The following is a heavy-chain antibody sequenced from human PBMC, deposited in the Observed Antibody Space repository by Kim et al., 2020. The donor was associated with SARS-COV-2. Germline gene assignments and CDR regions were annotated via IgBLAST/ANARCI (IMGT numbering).Heavy chain of an antibody. CDR3: AAWITHYGQGWFDP. J-gene: IGHJ5*02. CDR2: IYYSGST. Sequence: SETLSLTCTVSGGSISSYYWSWIRQPPGKGLEWIGYIYYSGSTNYNPSLKSRVTISVDTSKNQFSLKLSSVTAADTAVYYCAAWITHYGQGWFDPWGQGTLVTVSS. V-gene: IGHV4-59*13. CDR1: GGSISSYY. D-gene: IGHD4-17*01.